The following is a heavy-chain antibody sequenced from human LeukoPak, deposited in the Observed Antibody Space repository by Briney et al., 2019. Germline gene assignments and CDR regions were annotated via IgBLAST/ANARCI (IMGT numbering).Heavy chain of an antibody. V-gene: IGHV3-23*01. CDR2: MSGSGASS. CDR1: GFTFSNYA. D-gene: IGHD6-19*01. Sequence: GGSLRLSCAVSGFTFSNYAMSWVRQTPGKGLEWLSAMSGSGASSYYADSAKGRFTITRDNSKNTLYLQMNSLRAEDTAVYYCAKAPKARLAPWDYWGQGTLVTVSS. J-gene: IGHJ4*02. CDR3: AKAPKARLAPWDY.